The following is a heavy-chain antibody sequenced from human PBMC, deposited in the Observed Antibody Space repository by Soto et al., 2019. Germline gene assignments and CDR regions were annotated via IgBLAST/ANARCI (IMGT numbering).Heavy chain of an antibody. D-gene: IGHD6-13*01. CDR1: GFTVSSNY. J-gene: IGHJ4*02. CDR3: ARSEAAGTMYYFDS. CDR2: IYCGDST. V-gene: IGHV3-53*04. Sequence: EVQLVESGGGLVQPGGSLRLSCAASGFTVSSNYMSWVRQAPGKGLEWVSVIYCGDSTYYADAVKRRFTISRHNYKNARYLQMNSLRAEDTAVYYCARSEAAGTMYYFDSWGQGTLVTVSS.